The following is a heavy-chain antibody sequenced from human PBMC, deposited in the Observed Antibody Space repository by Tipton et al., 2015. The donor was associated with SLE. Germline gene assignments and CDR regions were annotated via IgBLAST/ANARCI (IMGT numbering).Heavy chain of an antibody. CDR2: IYYSGST. Sequence: TLSLTCTVSGGSISSHYWSWIRQPPGKGLEWIGYIYYSGSTNYNPSLKSRVTISVDTSKNRFSLKLSSVTAADTAVYYCARDKTPYGMDVWGQGTTVTVSS. CDR1: GGSISSHY. V-gene: IGHV4-59*11. CDR3: ARDKTPYGMDV. J-gene: IGHJ6*02.